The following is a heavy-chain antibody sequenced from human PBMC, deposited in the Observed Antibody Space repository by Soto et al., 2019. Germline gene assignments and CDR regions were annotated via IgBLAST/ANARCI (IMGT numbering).Heavy chain of an antibody. CDR2: ISSSSSYI. D-gene: IGHD3-3*01. V-gene: IGHV3-21*01. CDR1: GFTFSSYS. CDR3: ARDLGDDYDFWSGYFYYYYYGMDV. Sequence: SLRLSCAASGFTFSSYSMNWVRQAPGKGLEWVSSISSSSSYIYYADSVKGRFTISRDNAKNSLYLQMNSLRAEDTAVYYCARDLGDDYDFWSGYFYYYYYGMDVWGQGTTVTVSS. J-gene: IGHJ6*02.